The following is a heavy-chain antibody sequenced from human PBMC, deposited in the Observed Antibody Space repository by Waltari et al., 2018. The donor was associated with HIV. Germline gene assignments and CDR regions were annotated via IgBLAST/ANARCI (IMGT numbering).Heavy chain of an antibody. CDR3: ARGLSGSVPAAIIDY. D-gene: IGHD2-2*01. J-gene: IGHJ4*02. V-gene: IGHV6-1*01. Sequence: QVQLQQSGPGLVKPSQTLYRTCAIPGESVLSHSAVWYSIRPPSSRGLEWLGRTYYKSKWYNDYAVSVKSRITINPDTSKNQFSLQLNSVTPEDTAVYYCARGLSGSVPAAIIDYWGQGTLVTVSS. CDR1: GESVLSHSAV. CDR2: TYYKSKWYN.